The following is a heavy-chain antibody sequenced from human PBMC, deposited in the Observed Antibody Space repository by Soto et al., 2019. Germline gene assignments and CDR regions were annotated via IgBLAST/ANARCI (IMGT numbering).Heavy chain of an antibody. J-gene: IGHJ6*03. CDR3: ARVSYSSSWRSYYYYMDV. Sequence: QVQLVESGGGLVKPGGSLRLSCAASGFTFSDYYMSWIRQAPGKGLEWVSYISSSGSTIYYADSVKGRFTISRDNAKTSLYLQMNSLRAEDTAVYYCARVSYSSSWRSYYYYMDVWGKGTTVTVSS. D-gene: IGHD6-13*01. CDR1: GFTFSDYY. CDR2: ISSSGSTI. V-gene: IGHV3-11*01.